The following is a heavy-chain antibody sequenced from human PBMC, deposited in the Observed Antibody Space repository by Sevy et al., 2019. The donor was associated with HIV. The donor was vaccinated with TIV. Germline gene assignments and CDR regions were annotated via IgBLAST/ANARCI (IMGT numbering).Heavy chain of an antibody. D-gene: IGHD3-9*01. CDR2: ISQGGSEE. V-gene: IGHV3-7*01. J-gene: IGHJ4*02. CDR3: AIFVSLGY. Sequence: GGSLRLSCAASGFTFSSSSMTWVRQAPGKGLEWVATISQGGSEEYYVDSVKGRFTISRDNAKNSLYLQMNSLSAVDTAVCVCAIFVSLGYWGQGTLVTVSS. CDR1: GFTFSSSS.